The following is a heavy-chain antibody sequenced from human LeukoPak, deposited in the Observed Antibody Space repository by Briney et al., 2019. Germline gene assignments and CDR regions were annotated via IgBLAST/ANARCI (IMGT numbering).Heavy chain of an antibody. CDR1: GGSISSGSYY. Sequence: SETLSLTCTVSGGSISSGSYYWSWIRQPAGKGLEWIGRIYTSGSTNYNPSLKSRVTISVDTSKNQFSLKLSSVTAADTAVYYCARGVSYGYYFDYWGQGTLVTVSS. CDR2: IYTSGST. J-gene: IGHJ4*02. V-gene: IGHV4-61*02. D-gene: IGHD5-18*01. CDR3: ARGVSYGYYFDY.